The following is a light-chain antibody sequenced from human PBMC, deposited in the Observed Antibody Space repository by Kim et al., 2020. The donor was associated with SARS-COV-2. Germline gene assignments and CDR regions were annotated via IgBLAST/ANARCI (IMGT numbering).Light chain of an antibody. CDR3: QSYDSSLSGSWV. Sequence: VTITCTGRSTNIGAGYDVHWYQQLPGTAPKLLIYGNSNRPSGVPDRFSGSKSGTSASLAITGLQAEDEADYYGQSYDSSLSGSWVFGGGTQLTVL. V-gene: IGLV1-40*01. J-gene: IGLJ3*02. CDR2: GNS. CDR1: STNIGAGYD.